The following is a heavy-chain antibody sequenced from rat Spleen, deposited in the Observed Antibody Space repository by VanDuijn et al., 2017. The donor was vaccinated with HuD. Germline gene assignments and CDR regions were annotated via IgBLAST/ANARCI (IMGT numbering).Heavy chain of an antibody. V-gene: IGHV5S13*01. J-gene: IGHJ3*01. CDR1: GFTFSDYD. CDR2: ISTEGTNT. D-gene: IGHD1-7*01. Sequence: EVQLVESGGGLVQPGRSLKLSCAASGFTFSDYDMAWVRQAPTRGLEWIASISTEGTNTYYRDSVKGRFTISRDDAKSTQFLHMDSLRSEDTATYYCARNGGLRNWFAYWGQGTLVTVSS. CDR3: ARNGGLRNWFAY.